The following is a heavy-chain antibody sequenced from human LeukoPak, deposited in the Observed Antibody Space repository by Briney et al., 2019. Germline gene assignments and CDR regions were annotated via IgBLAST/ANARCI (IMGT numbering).Heavy chain of an antibody. CDR2: VSASSSI. V-gene: IGHV3-48*02. D-gene: IGHD5-18*01. J-gene: IGHJ4*02. CDR1: GFTFSSYT. Sequence: GGSLRLSCAASGFTFSSYTMNWVRQAPGKGLQWVSTVSASSSIHYSESVKGRFTISRDNARNSLYLQMNSLRDEDTAVYYCVRDALHTAHFDYWGQGTLVTVSS. CDR3: VRDALHTAHFDY.